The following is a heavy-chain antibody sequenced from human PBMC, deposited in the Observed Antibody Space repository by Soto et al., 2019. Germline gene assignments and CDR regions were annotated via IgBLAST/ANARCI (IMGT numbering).Heavy chain of an antibody. D-gene: IGHD3-10*01. CDR3: AREVTMVRGEFGDDAFDI. V-gene: IGHV1-18*01. CDR2: ISAYNGNT. Sequence: ASVKVSCKASGYTFTSYGISWVRQAPGQGLEWMGWISAYNGNTNYAQKLQGRVTMTTDTSTSTAYMELRSLRSDDTAVYYCAREVTMVRGEFGDDAFDIWGQGTMVTVSS. J-gene: IGHJ3*02. CDR1: GYTFTSYG.